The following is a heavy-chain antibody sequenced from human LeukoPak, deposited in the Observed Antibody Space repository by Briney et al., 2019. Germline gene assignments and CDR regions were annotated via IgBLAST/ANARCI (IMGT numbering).Heavy chain of an antibody. V-gene: IGHV4-59*12. J-gene: IGHJ2*01. CDR3: ARDYYDSSGYYYDYWYFDL. CDR2: ISYTGST. D-gene: IGHD3-22*01. CDR1: GGSISSYY. Sequence: SETLSLTCTVSGGSISSYYWSWIRQPPGKGLEWIGYISYTGSTNYNPSLRGRVTISVDTSKYQFSLKLSSVTAADTAVYYCARDYYDSSGYYYDYWYFDLWGRGTLVTVSS.